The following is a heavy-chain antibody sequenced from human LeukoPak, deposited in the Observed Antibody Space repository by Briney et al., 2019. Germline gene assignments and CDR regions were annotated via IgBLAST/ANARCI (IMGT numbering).Heavy chain of an antibody. CDR1: GGSISIYY. J-gene: IGHJ6*02. CDR2: IYTSGST. Sequence: SETLSLTCTVYGGSISIYYWSWIRRPAGKGLEWIGRIYTSGSTNYNPSLKSRVTMSVDTSKNQFPLKLSSVTAADTAVYYCARAGGIAVAGEYYYYYGMDVWGQGTTVTVSS. V-gene: IGHV4-4*07. D-gene: IGHD6-19*01. CDR3: ARAGGIAVAGEYYYYYGMDV.